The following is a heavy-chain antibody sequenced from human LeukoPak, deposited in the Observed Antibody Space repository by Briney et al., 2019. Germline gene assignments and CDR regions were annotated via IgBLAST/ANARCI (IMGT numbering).Heavy chain of an antibody. D-gene: IGHD6-13*01. V-gene: IGHV3-23*01. CDR2: ISGSGGST. Sequence: GGSLRLSGAASGFTFSNYAMTWVRQAPGKGLEWVSVISGSGGSTYYADSVKGRFTISRDNSKNTLYLQMNSLRAEDTAVYYCARDDPGFEIAAAGTPDYWGQGTLVTVSS. CDR3: ARDDPGFEIAAAGTPDY. CDR1: GFTFSNYA. J-gene: IGHJ4*02.